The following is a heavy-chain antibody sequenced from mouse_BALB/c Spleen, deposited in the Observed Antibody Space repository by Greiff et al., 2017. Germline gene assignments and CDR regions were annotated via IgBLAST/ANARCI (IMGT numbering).Heavy chain of an antibody. CDR2: ISDGGSYT. D-gene: IGHD2-4*01. Sequence: EVKLVESGGGLVKPGGSLKLSCAASGFTFSSYAMSWVRQTPEKRLEWVASISDGGSYTYYPDSVKGRFTISRDNAKNNLYLQMSSLKSEDTAMYYCARAGIYYEYLYAMDYWGQGTSVTVSS. CDR3: ARAGIYYEYLYAMDY. CDR1: GFTFSSYA. V-gene: IGHV5-6*03. J-gene: IGHJ4*01.